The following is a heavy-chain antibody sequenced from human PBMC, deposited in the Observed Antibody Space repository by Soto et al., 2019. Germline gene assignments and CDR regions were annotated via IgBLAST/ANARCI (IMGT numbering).Heavy chain of an antibody. Sequence: ASMKVSCKASGYTFTGYGISWVRPAPGQGIDWMGWISAYNGNTNYAQKLQGRVTMTTDTSTSTAYMELRSLRSDDTAVYYCARDGEVVPAANYYYYGMHVWGQGTTVTVSS. V-gene: IGHV1-18*01. CDR2: ISAYNGNT. CDR1: GYTFTGYG. J-gene: IGHJ6*02. CDR3: ARDGEVVPAANYYYYGMHV. D-gene: IGHD2-2*01.